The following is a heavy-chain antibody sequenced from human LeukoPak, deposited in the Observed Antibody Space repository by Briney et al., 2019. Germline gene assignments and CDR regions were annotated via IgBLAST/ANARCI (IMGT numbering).Heavy chain of an antibody. CDR1: TFTLSPVW. CDR3: ASLDTAHPSGVH. D-gene: IGHD5-18*01. V-gene: IGHV3-7*01. J-gene: IGHJ4*02. CDR2: IQRDGGQR. Sequence: GGSLTLSCEASTFTLSPVWVCWVRQAPGEGLVWVAMIQRDGGQRHCVVRVRGRFTITRDNAKNSLYLRMDSLRDEDTAVYYCASLDTAHPSGVHWGQGTLVTVSS.